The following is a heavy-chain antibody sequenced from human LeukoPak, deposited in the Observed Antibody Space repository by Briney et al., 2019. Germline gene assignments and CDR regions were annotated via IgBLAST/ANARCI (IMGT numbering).Heavy chain of an antibody. CDR1: GGSISSSSYY. Sequence: SETLSLTCTVSGGSISSSSYYWGWIRQPPGKGLEWIGSIYYSGSTYYNPSLKSRLTISVDTSNNQFSLKLSSVSAADTAVYYCARLSMVRGVLYYFDYWGQGTLVTVSS. CDR3: ARLSMVRGVLYYFDY. CDR2: IYYSGST. V-gene: IGHV4-39*01. J-gene: IGHJ4*02. D-gene: IGHD3-10*01.